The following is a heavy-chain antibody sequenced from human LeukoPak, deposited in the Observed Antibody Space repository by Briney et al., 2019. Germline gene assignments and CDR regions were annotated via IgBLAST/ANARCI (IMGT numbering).Heavy chain of an antibody. Sequence: GASVKVSCKASGYTFSDYDINWVRQAAGQGLEWMGWMNPITGSTGYVLKFRGRIIMTRDTSITTAFMGLTSLTSDDTAIYYCARVKRFPTVWFDPWGQGTLVSVSS. CDR1: GYTFSDYD. D-gene: IGHD3-10*01. J-gene: IGHJ5*02. CDR2: MNPITGST. CDR3: ARVKRFPTVWFDP. V-gene: IGHV1-8*01.